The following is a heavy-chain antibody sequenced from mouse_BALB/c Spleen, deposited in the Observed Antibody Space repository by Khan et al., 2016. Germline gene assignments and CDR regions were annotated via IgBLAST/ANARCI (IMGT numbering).Heavy chain of an antibody. CDR2: ISSGGSYT. CDR1: GFTFSSYG. D-gene: IGHD2-14*01. J-gene: IGHJ4*01. V-gene: IGHV5-6*01. Sequence: EVELVESGGDLVKPGGSLKLSCAASGFTFSSYGMSWVRQTPDKRLEWVATISSGGSYTYYPDSVKGRFTISRDNAKNTLYLQMSSLKSEDTAMYYCARPRDVRRFYAMDYWGQGTSVTVSS. CDR3: ARPRDVRRFYAMDY.